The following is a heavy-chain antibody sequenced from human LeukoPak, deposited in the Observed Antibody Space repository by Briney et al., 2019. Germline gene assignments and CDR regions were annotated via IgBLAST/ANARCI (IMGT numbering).Heavy chain of an antibody. Sequence: PSETLSLTCAVYGGSFSGYYWSWIRQPPGKGLEWIGEINHSGSTNYNPSLKSRVTISVDTSKNQFSLKLSSVTAADTAVYYCARGRALRNFDWLPGRYYFDYWGQGTLVTVSS. CDR3: ARGRALRNFDWLPGRYYFDY. D-gene: IGHD3-9*01. CDR1: GGSFSGYY. J-gene: IGHJ4*02. V-gene: IGHV4-34*01. CDR2: INHSGST.